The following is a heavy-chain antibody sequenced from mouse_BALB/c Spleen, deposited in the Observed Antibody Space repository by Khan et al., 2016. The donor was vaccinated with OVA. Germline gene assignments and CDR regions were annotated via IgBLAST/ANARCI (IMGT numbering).Heavy chain of an antibody. CDR2: INTGGDYI. J-gene: IGHJ3*01. CDR3: ARHNYGPVAY. Sequence: EVELVESGGDLVKPGGSLKLSCAASGFTFSTYAMSWVRQTPDKRLEWVATINTGGDYIYYPDSVKGRFTISRDKAKNILYLQMSSLRSEDSAMYYCARHNYGPVAYWGQGTLVTVSA. CDR1: GFTFSTYA. V-gene: IGHV5-6*01. D-gene: IGHD1-1*01.